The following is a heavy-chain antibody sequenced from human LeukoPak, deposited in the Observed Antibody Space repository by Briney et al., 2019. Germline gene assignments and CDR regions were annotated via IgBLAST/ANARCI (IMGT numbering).Heavy chain of an antibody. CDR1: GFTFSNYW. J-gene: IGHJ4*02. CDR3: ASGQQLGY. Sequence: GGSLRLSYAASGFTFSNYWMSWVRQAPGKGLEWVANIKQEGSEKYYVDSVKGRFTISRDNAKNSLYLQMNSLRAEDTAVYYSASGQQLGYWGQGTLVTVSS. CDR2: IKQEGSEK. V-gene: IGHV3-7*01. D-gene: IGHD6-6*01.